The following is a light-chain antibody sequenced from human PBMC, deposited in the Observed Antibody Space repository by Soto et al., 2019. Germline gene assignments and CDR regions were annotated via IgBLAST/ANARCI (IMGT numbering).Light chain of an antibody. Sequence: QSVLTQPASVSGSPGQSITISCTGTSSDIGGFYYVSWYQHHPGKDPKLMIYQVSNRPSGVSNRFSGSKSGNTASLTISGLQAEAEADYFCSSYSSRSTFYVFGAGTKVP. CDR2: QVS. V-gene: IGLV2-14*01. CDR3: SSYSSRSTFYV. CDR1: SSDIGGFYY. J-gene: IGLJ1*01.